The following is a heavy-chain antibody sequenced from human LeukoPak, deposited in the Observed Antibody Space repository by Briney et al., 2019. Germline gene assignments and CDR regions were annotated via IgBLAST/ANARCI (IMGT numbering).Heavy chain of an antibody. V-gene: IGHV1-2*02. CDR3: ARDTRYNWNDKGYNAFDV. J-gene: IGHJ3*01. CDR1: GYTFTDYY. D-gene: IGHD1-1*01. Sequence: ASVKVSCKASGYTFTDYYMHWVRQAPGQGLEWMGWINPKSGGTSYAQKFQGRVTLTRDTSISTTYMELSGLRSDDTAVYYCARDTRYNWNDKGYNAFDVWGQGTMVTVSS. CDR2: INPKSGGT.